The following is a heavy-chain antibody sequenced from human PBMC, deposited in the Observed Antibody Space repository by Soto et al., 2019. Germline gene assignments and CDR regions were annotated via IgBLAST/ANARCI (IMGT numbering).Heavy chain of an antibody. J-gene: IGHJ4*02. CDR3: ARDKSGPADY. CDR1: GFTFSNYW. Sequence: GGSLRLSCAASGFTFSNYWMHWVRQAPGKGLVWVSRITDDGRTTTYADSVKDRFTISRDNAKNTLYLQMNSLRVDDTALYYCARDKSGPADYWGQGTLVTVSS. V-gene: IGHV3-74*01. CDR2: ITDDGRTT. D-gene: IGHD5-12*01.